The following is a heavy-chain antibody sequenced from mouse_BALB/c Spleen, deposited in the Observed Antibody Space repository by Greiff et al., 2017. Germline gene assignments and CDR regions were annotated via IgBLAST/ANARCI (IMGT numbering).Heavy chain of an antibody. V-gene: IGHV2-9-2*01. D-gene: IGHD2-10*02. CDR2: IWTGGGT. Sequence: QVQLKESGPGLVAPSQSLSITCTVSGFSLTSYDISWIRQPPGKGLEWLGVIWTGGGTNYNSAFMSRLSISKDNSKSQVFLKMNSLQTDDTAIYYCVRDSYGNYDYFDYWGQGTTLTVSS. CDR3: VRDSYGNYDYFDY. J-gene: IGHJ2*01. CDR1: GFSLTSYD.